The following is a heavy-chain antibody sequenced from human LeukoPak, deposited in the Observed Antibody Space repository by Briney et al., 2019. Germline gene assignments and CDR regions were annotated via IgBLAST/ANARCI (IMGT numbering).Heavy chain of an antibody. Sequence: GASVKVSCKASGYTFSNYHIHWVRQAPGQGIEWMGIINPRYGSTTYAQNFQGRVTMTRDMSTSTVYVELSSLRSEDTAVYYCAREEARDGSTGYYFDYWGQGTLLTVSS. V-gene: IGHV1-46*01. CDR2: INPRYGST. D-gene: IGHD5-24*01. J-gene: IGHJ4*02. CDR3: AREEARDGSTGYYFDY. CDR1: GYTFSNYH.